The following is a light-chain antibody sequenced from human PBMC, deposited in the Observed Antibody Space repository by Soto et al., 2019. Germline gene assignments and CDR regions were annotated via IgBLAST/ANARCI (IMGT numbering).Light chain of an antibody. J-gene: IGLJ2*01. CDR1: SSDVGGYNY. CDR2: DVT. V-gene: IGLV2-14*01. Sequence: QSALTQPASVSGSPGQSITISCTGTSSDVGGYNYVSWYQQHPGKAPKLMIHDVTNRPSGVSDRFSGSKSGNTASLTISGLQAEDEADYYCTSYTSDSSVIFGGGTKVTVL. CDR3: TSYTSDSSVI.